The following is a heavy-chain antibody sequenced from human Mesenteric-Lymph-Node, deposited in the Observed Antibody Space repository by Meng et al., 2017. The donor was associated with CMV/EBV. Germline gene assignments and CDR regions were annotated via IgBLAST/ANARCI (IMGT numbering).Heavy chain of an antibody. D-gene: IGHD3-10*01. CDR3: ARGMVRGVIISGY. Sequence: KASGYPFTSYAMNWVRQAPGQGLEWMGWINTNTGNPTYAQGFTGRFVFSLDTSVSTAYLQISSLKAEGTAVYYCARGMVRGVIISGYWGQGTLVTVSS. J-gene: IGHJ4*02. CDR1: GYPFTSYA. V-gene: IGHV7-4-1*02. CDR2: INTNTGNP.